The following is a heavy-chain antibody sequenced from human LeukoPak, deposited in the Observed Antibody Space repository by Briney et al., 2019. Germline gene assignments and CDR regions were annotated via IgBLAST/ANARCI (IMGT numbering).Heavy chain of an antibody. D-gene: IGHD3-10*01. CDR3: ASRGYGSGSYYGSDY. V-gene: IGHV1-69*06. Sequence: SVKVSCKASGGTFSSYAISWVRQAPGQGLEWMGGIIPIFGTANYAQKFQGRVTITADKSTSTAYMELSSLRSEDTAVYYCASRGYGSGSYYGSDYWGQGTLVTVSS. CDR2: IIPIFGTA. J-gene: IGHJ4*02. CDR1: GGTFSSYA.